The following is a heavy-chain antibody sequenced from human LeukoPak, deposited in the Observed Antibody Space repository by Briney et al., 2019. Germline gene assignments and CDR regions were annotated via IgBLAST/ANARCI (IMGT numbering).Heavy chain of an antibody. CDR2: ISHSGST. V-gene: IGHV4-34*01. CDR1: GGSFSGYY. Sequence: SETLSLTCAVYGGSFSGYYWSWIRQPPGKGLQWIGDISHSGSTNYNRSLKTRVTISIDKSKNQFSLKLSSVTAADTAVYFCARNFDIWDQGTMVTVPS. J-gene: IGHJ3*02. CDR3: ARNFDI.